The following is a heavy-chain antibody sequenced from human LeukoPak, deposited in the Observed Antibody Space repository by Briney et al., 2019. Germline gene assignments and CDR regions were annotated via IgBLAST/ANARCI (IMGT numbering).Heavy chain of an antibody. CDR3: ASFVAASAAANY. D-gene: IGHD2-15*01. V-gene: IGHV4-39*02. CDR2: IYYYGNT. J-gene: IGHJ4*02. Sequence: AETLSLTCTVSVGSISSSPYYWGWLRQPPGKGLVWIGSIYYYGNTYYNPSVKSRVTIYVDTSKNHFSLKLSSVTAADTAVYYCASFVAASAAANYWGQGTLVTVSS. CDR1: VGSISSSPYY.